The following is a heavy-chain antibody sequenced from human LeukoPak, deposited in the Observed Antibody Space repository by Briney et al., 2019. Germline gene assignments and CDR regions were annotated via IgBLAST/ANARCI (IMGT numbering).Heavy chain of an antibody. Sequence: PGGSLRLSCAASGFTFSSYAMSWVRQAPGKGLEWVSAISGSGGSTYYADSVKGRFTISRDNSKNTLYLQTNSLRAEDTAVYYCAKDITGLTANTKIVVVTTIHPNFDYWGQGTLVTVSS. CDR3: AKDITGLTANTKIVVVTTIHPNFDY. CDR1: GFTFSSYA. J-gene: IGHJ4*02. V-gene: IGHV3-23*01. CDR2: ISGSGGST. D-gene: IGHD2-21*02.